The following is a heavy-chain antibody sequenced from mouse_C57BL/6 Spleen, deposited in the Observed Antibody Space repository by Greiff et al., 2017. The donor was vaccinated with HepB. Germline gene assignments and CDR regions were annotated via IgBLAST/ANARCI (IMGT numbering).Heavy chain of an antibody. CDR3: ARSDYYGSSLDAMDY. CDR2: IDPNRGGT. D-gene: IGHD1-1*01. CDR1: GYTFTSYW. Sequence: QVQLQQPGAELVKPGASVKLSCKASGYTFTSYWMHWVKQRPGRGLEWIGRIDPNRGGTKYNEKFKSKATLTVDKPSSTADMQLSSLTSEDAAVYYCARSDYYGSSLDAMDYWGQGTSVTVSS. J-gene: IGHJ4*01. V-gene: IGHV1-72*01.